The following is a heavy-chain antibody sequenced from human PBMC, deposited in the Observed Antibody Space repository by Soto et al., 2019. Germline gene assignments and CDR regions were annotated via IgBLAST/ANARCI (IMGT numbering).Heavy chain of an antibody. D-gene: IGHD3-10*01. CDR1: GYTFTSYD. CDR3: ARSVGGSNGNFDY. J-gene: IGHJ4*02. CDR2: MNPDSGNT. V-gene: IGHV1-8*01. Sequence: QVQLVQSGAEVRTPGASVKVSCKASGYTFTSYDINWVRQATGQGPEWMGWMNPDSGNTGYVQKFQGRVTMTRNTAISTAYMELSSLRSEDTAVYYCARSVGGSNGNFDYGGQGTLVTVSS.